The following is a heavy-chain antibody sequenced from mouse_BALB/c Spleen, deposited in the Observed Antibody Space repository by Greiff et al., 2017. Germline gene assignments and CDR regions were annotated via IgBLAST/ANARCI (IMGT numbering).Heavy chain of an antibody. D-gene: IGHD2-1*01. Sequence: EVQLVESGPGLVKPSQSLSLTCSVTGYSITSGYYWNWIRQFPGNKLEWMGYISYDGSNNYNPSLKNRISITRDTSKNQFFLKLNSVTTEDTATYYCARGRFYGNYRYFDVWGAGTTVTVSS. V-gene: IGHV3-6*02. J-gene: IGHJ1*01. CDR2: ISYDGSN. CDR1: GYSITSGYY. CDR3: ARGRFYGNYRYFDV.